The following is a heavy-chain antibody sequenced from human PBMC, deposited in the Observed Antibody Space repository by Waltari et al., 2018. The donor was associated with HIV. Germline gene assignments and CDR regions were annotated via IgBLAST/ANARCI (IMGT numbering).Heavy chain of an antibody. V-gene: IGHV1-2*06. CDR1: GYTFSGYY. CDR2: LNPNSGGT. CDR3: ARVTTVTGDSYFYYGMDV. J-gene: IGHJ6*02. Sequence: HVQLVQSGAEVRKPGASVQVSCKASGYTFSGYYLHWVRQAPGQGLEWRGRLNPNSGGTNYAQKFQARVTMTRDTSIGAAYMELSSLRPNDTAVYYCARVTTVTGDSYFYYGMDVWGQGTTVTVSS. D-gene: IGHD4-17*01.